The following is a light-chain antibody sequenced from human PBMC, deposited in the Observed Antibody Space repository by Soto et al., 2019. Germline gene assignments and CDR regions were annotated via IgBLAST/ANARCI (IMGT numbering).Light chain of an antibody. CDR2: DAS. V-gene: IGKV1-33*01. CDR3: QQYDNLPTFT. J-gene: IGKJ3*01. CDR1: QDISNH. Sequence: DIQMTQSPSSLSASVGDRVTITCQASQDISNHLNWYQQKPGKAPKLLIYDASSLETGVPSSFSGSGSGTDFTFTITSLRPEDIATYYCQQYDNLPTFTFGPRTKVDIK.